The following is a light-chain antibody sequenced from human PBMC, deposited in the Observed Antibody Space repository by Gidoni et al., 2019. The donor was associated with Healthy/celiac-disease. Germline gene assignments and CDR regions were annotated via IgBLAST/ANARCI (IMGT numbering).Light chain of an antibody. CDR1: SSNIGSNY. Sequence: QSVLTQPPSASGTPGQRVTLSCSGSSSNIGSNYVYWYQQLPGTAPKLLIYRNNQRPSGVPDRFSGSKSGTSASLAISGFRSEDEADYYCAAWDDSLSGPVFGGGTKLTVL. CDR3: AAWDDSLSGPV. CDR2: RNN. J-gene: IGLJ2*01. V-gene: IGLV1-47*01.